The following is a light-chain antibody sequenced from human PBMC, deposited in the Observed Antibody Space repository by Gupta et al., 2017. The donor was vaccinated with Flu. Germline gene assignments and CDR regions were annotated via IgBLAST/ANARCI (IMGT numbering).Light chain of an antibody. CDR1: HDIRRF. Sequence: DIQMTQSPSSLSASVGDRVTITCQASHDIRRFLNWYQQKPGKAPKLLIFDASKLDTGVPPRFRGSGFGTTFTFTISSLQPEDFATYYWQQHYELPLTFGGGTKVEI. J-gene: IGKJ4*01. CDR3: QQHYELPLT. V-gene: IGKV1-33*01. CDR2: DAS.